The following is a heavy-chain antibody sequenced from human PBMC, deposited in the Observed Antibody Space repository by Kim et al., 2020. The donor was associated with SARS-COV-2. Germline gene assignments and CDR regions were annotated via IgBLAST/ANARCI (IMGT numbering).Heavy chain of an antibody. CDR1: GFTFSNYW. CDR3: AKADYYSYGAFDI. V-gene: IGHV3-74*01. J-gene: IGHJ3*02. D-gene: IGHD5-18*01. Sequence: GGSLRLSCTASGFTFSNYWMHWVRQAPGKGLVWVSRINSDGSSTSYADSVKGRFTISRDNAKNTLYVQMNSLRVEDTAVYYCAKADYYSYGAFDIWGQGTMVAVSS. CDR2: INSDGSST.